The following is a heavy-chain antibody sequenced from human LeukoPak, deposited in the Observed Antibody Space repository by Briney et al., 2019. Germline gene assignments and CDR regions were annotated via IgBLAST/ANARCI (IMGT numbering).Heavy chain of an antibody. Sequence: PGGSLRLSCAASGFTFSSYSMNWVRQAPGKGLEWVSYISSSSSTIYYADSVKGRFTISRDNAKNSLYLQMNSLRDEDTAVYYCARYSDYYDSSGYPDDAFDIWGQGTMVTVSS. CDR2: ISSSSSTI. CDR3: ARYSDYYDSSGYPDDAFDI. J-gene: IGHJ3*02. D-gene: IGHD3-22*01. V-gene: IGHV3-48*02. CDR1: GFTFSSYS.